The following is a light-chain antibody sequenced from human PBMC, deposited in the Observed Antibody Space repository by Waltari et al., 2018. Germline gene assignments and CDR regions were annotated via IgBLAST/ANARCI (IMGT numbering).Light chain of an antibody. CDR1: QSVSSN. CDR2: GAS. J-gene: IGKJ1*01. V-gene: IGKV3-15*01. CDR3: QQYNNWPRA. Sequence: EIVMTQSPATLSVSPGERPTLSSRASQSVSSNLAWYQQKPGQAPRLLIYGASTRATGIPARFSGSGSGTEFTRTISSLQSEDFAVYYCQQYNNWPRAFGQGTKVEIK.